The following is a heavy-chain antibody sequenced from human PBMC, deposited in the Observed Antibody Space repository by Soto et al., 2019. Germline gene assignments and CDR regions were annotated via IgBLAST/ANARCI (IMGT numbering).Heavy chain of an antibody. CDR1: GGSISTSSYY. CDR3: AKCGYSFTYLPFDS. J-gene: IGHJ4*02. V-gene: IGHV4-39*01. Sequence: QLQLQESGPGLVKPSETLSLTCTVSGGSISTSSYYWGWIRQPPGKGMEWIGNIYYNGNTYYNPSLKSSVIISVSTSKNQFSLHLSSVTAADTAVYYCAKCGYSFTYLPFDSWGLGTLVAVSS. D-gene: IGHD5-18*01. CDR2: IYYNGNT.